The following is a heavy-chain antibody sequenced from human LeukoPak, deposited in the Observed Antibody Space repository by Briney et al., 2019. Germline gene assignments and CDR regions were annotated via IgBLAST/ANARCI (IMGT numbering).Heavy chain of an antibody. D-gene: IGHD3-3*01. CDR2: IYYSGST. Sequence: SETLSLTCTVSGGSVSSGSYYWSWIRQPPGKGLEWIGYIYYSGSTNYNPSLKSRVTISVDTSKNQFSLKLSSVTAADTAVYYCARATYYDFWSGYYPSDYWGQGTLVTVSS. V-gene: IGHV4-61*01. CDR1: GGSVSSGSYY. J-gene: IGHJ4*02. CDR3: ARATYYDFWSGYYPSDY.